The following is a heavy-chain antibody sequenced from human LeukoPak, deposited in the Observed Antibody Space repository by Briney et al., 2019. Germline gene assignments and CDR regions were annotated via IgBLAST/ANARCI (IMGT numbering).Heavy chain of an antibody. Sequence: PSETLSLTCTVSGDSISTYYWSWIRQSPGKGLEWIGYIYHSGSTKYNPSLKSRVTISVDTSKKQFSLKLSSVTAADTAVYYCACLTTADAFDIWGQGTMVTVSS. CDR3: ACLTTADAFDI. D-gene: IGHD3-22*01. CDR2: IYHSGST. J-gene: IGHJ3*02. V-gene: IGHV4-59*01. CDR1: GDSISTYY.